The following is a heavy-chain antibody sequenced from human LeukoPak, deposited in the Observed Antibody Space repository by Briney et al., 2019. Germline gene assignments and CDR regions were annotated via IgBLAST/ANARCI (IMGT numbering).Heavy chain of an antibody. D-gene: IGHD1-14*01. V-gene: IGHV3-23*01. CDR2: INAVDTNT. CDR1: GFTFSSYA. CDR3: AKQFLEPS. J-gene: IGHJ4*02. Sequence: GGSLRLSCAASGFTFSSYAMTWVRQAPGKGLEWVSTINAVDTNTYYADSVKGRFTVSRDNSKNTLYLQMNSLRAEDTAVYYCAKQFLEPSWGKGTLVTVSS.